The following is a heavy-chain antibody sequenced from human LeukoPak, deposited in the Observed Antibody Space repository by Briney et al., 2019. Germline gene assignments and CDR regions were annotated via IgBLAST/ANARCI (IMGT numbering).Heavy chain of an antibody. D-gene: IGHD4-17*01. CDR3: ARRGATVTTCDAFDI. J-gene: IGHJ3*02. Sequence: PGGSLRLSCAASGFTFSSYWMHWVRQAPGKGLVWVSRINSDGSSTSYADSVKGRFTISRDNAKNTLYLQMNSLRAEDTAVYYCARRGATVTTCDAFDIWGQGTMVTVSS. V-gene: IGHV3-74*01. CDR1: GFTFSSYW. CDR2: INSDGSST.